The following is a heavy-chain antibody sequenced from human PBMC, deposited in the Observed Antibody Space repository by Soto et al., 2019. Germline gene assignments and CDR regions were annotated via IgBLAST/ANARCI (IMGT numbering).Heavy chain of an antibody. J-gene: IGHJ4*02. CDR3: AKEVRWNFDY. V-gene: IGHV3-23*01. D-gene: IGHD4-17*01. CDR1: GFTFDNCA. CDR2: ISGNGGDT. Sequence: GGSLRLSCAASGFTFDNCAMSWVRQAPGEGLEWVSAISGNGGDTYYADSVKGRFTISRDNSKNTVDLQMNSLRADDTAVYYCAKEVRWNFDYWGQGALVTVSS.